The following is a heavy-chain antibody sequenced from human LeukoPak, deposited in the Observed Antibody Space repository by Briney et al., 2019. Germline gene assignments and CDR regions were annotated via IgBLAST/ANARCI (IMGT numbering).Heavy chain of an antibody. D-gene: IGHD3-22*01. CDR1: GFTFSSYA. Sequence: GGSLRLSCAASGFTFSSYAMSWVRQAPGKGLEWASAISGSGGSTYYADSVKGRFTISRDNPKNTLYLQMNSLRAEDTAVYYCAKDRDDSSGYSATYYFDYWGQGTLVTVSS. V-gene: IGHV3-23*01. CDR3: AKDRDDSSGYSATYYFDY. J-gene: IGHJ4*02. CDR2: ISGSGGST.